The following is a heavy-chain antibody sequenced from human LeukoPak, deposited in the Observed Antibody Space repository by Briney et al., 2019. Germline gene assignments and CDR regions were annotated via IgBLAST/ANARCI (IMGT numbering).Heavy chain of an antibody. CDR3: ARDNQYNSDSSDYGGTNFDY. CDR2: IYTRGSS. D-gene: IGHD3-22*01. V-gene: IGHV4-4*07. J-gene: IGHJ4*02. Sequence: SETLSLTCTISGGSISSYDWSWIRQPAGKGLEWIGRIYTRGSSNYNPSLKSRVTMSVDTSKKQFSLKLSSVTAADTAVYYCARDNQYNSDSSDYGGTNFDYWGQGTLVTVSS. CDR1: GGSISSYD.